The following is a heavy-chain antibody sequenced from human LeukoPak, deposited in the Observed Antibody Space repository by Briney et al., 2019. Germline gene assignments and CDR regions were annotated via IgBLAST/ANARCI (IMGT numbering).Heavy chain of an antibody. Sequence: KPGGSLRPSWAASGLTFSSYSMDCVRQAPGKGLEWVSSISSSSSYIYYADSVKGRFTISRDNAKNSLYLQMNSLRAEDTAVYYCARDPALAVAGTAIGYWGQGTLVTVSS. V-gene: IGHV3-21*01. CDR3: ARDPALAVAGTAIGY. CDR2: ISSSSSYI. D-gene: IGHD6-19*01. CDR1: GLTFSSYS. J-gene: IGHJ4*02.